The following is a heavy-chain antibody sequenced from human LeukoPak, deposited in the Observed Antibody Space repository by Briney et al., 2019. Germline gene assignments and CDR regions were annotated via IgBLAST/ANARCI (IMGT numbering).Heavy chain of an antibody. J-gene: IGHJ6*04. CDR1: GFTFSSYE. CDR2: INNSGSTI. V-gene: IGHV3-48*03. Sequence: GGSLTLSCAASGFTFSSYEMNWVRQAPGKGLEWVSYINNSGSTIYYPDSVKGRFTISRDNAKNALYLQMNSLRAEDTAVYYCAELGITMIGGVWGKGTTVTISS. CDR3: AELGITMIGGV. D-gene: IGHD3-10*02.